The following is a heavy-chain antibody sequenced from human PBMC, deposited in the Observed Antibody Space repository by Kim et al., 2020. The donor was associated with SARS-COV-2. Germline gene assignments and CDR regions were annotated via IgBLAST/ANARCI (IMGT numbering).Heavy chain of an antibody. D-gene: IGHD3-10*01. CDR3: ARVNMVRGVIIYSVY. CDR2: IYPGDSDT. V-gene: IGHV5-51*01. J-gene: IGHJ4*02. Sequence: GESLKISCKGSGYSFTSYWIGWVRQMPGKGLEWMGIIYPGDSDTRYSPSFQGQVTISADKSISTAYLQWSSLKASDTAMYYCARVNMVRGVIIYSVYWGQGTLVTVSS. CDR1: GYSFTSYW.